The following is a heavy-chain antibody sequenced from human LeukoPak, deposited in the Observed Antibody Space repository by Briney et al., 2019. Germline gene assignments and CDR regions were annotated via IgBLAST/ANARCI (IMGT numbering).Heavy chain of an antibody. D-gene: IGHD3-3*01. J-gene: IGHJ5*02. CDR1: GYTFTSYG. Sequence: GASVKVSCKASGYTFTSYGISWVRQAPGQGLEWMGWISAYNGNTNYAQKFQGRVTITRNTSISTAYMELSSLRSEDTAVYYCARVWTSGFWSGLNWFDPWGQGTLVTVSS. CDR3: ARVWTSGFWSGLNWFDP. CDR2: ISAYNGNT. V-gene: IGHV1-18*01.